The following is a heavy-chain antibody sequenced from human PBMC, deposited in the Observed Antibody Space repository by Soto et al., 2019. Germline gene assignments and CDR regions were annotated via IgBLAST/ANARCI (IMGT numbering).Heavy chain of an antibody. Sequence: EVQLLESGGGLVQPGESLRLSCAASGFTFSSYAMSWVRQAPGKGLEWVSTISGSGGSTYYADSVRGRFTISRDNSKNPLYLQMNSLRAEDTAIYYCAKRGIDPWGQGTLVTVPS. V-gene: IGHV3-23*01. CDR2: ISGSGGST. CDR3: AKRGIDP. D-gene: IGHD2-15*01. CDR1: GFTFSSYA. J-gene: IGHJ5*02.